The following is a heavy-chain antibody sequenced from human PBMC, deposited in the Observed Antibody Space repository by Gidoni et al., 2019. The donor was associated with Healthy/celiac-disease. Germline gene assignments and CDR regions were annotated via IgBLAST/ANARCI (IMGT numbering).Heavy chain of an antibody. J-gene: IGHJ6*02. V-gene: IGHV1-69*01. CDR3: ARDLNNRNRPGVVDDYLWDYYYGMDV. CDR1: GGSFSGYA. Sequence: QVQLVQSGAGVRKPGSSVRVSGTPSGGSFSGYAISGVRQAPGQGLEWMGGIIPIFGTANYAQKFQGRVTITADESTSTAYMELSSLRSEDTAVYYCARDLNNRNRPGVVDDYLWDYYYGMDVWGQGTTVTVSS. D-gene: IGHD3-16*01. CDR2: IIPIFGTA.